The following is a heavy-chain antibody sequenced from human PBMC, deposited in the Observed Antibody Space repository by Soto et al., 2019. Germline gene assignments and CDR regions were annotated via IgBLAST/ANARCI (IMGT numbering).Heavy chain of an antibody. CDR3: AKEGSYSSSSSGPRAYYYYYGMDV. CDR1: GFTFSSYA. CDR2: ISGSGGST. V-gene: IGHV3-23*01. D-gene: IGHD6-6*01. Sequence: EVQLLESGGGLVQPGGSLRLSCAASGFTFSSYAMNWVRQAPGKGLEWVSAISGSGGSTYYSDSVKGRFTISRDNSKNTLYLQMNSLRAEDTAVYYCAKEGSYSSSSSGPRAYYYYYGMDVWGQGTTVTVSS. J-gene: IGHJ6*02.